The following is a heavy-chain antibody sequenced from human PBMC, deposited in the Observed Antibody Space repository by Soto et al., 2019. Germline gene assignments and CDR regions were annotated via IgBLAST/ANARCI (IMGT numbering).Heavy chain of an antibody. D-gene: IGHD3-22*01. CDR3: ARVDYYDSSGYYYVGWFDP. V-gene: IGHV4-31*03. Sequence: PSETLSLTCTVSGGSISSGGYYWSWIRQHPGKGLEWIGYIYYSGSTYYNPSLKSRVTISVDPSKNQFSLKLSSVTAADTAVYYRARVDYYDSSGYYYVGWFDPWGQGTLVKVSS. CDR1: GGSISSGGYY. J-gene: IGHJ5*02. CDR2: IYYSGST.